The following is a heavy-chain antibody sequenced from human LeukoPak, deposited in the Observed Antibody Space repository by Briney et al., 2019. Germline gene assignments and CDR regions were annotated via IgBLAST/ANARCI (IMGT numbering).Heavy chain of an antibody. CDR2: ISSSSSYI. CDR1: GFTFSSYS. V-gene: IGHV3-21*01. J-gene: IGHJ5*02. Sequence: GGSLRLSCAASGFTFSSYSMNWVRQAPGKWLEFVSSISSSSSYIYYGDSVKGRFTISRDNAKNSLYLQMNSLRAEDTAVYYCARGGSTMVRGVIIHRNWFDPWGQGTLVTVSS. D-gene: IGHD3-10*01. CDR3: ARGGSTMVRGVIIHRNWFDP.